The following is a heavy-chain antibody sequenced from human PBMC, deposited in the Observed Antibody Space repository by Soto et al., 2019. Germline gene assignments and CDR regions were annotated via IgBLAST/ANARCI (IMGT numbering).Heavy chain of an antibody. CDR2: IHPRDSDA. V-gene: IGHV5-51*01. J-gene: IGHJ5*02. D-gene: IGHD3-22*01. CDR3: VRQGVRSSGWFDL. CDR1: GYTFTNNW. Sequence: GESLKISCKGSGYTFTNNWIGWVRQKPGKGLEWMGIIHPRDSDARYSPSFQGQVTFSADRSTSTAYLQWTNVQASDSAMYYCVRQGVRSSGWFDLWGQGTQVTVSS.